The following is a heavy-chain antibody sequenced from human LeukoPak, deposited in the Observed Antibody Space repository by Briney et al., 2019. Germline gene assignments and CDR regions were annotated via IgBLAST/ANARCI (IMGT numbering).Heavy chain of an antibody. CDR3: ARAGAVAGIYNWFDP. CDR1: GGSISSYY. Sequence: SETLSLTCTVSGGSISSYYWSWIRQPPGKGLEWIGEINHSGSTNYNPSLKSRVTISVDTSKNQFSLKLSSVTAADTAVYYCARAGAVAGIYNWFDPWGQGTLVTVSS. D-gene: IGHD6-19*01. J-gene: IGHJ5*02. V-gene: IGHV4-34*01. CDR2: INHSGST.